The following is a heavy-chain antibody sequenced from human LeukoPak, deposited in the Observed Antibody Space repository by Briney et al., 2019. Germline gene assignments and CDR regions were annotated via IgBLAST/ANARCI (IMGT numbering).Heavy chain of an antibody. CDR2: ISYDGSNK. CDR3: ARDLEVVVTAILDY. CDR1: GFTFSSYA. V-gene: IGHV3-30*04. Sequence: GGSLRLSCAASGFTFSSYAMHWVRQAPGRGLEWVAVISYDGSNKYYADSVKGRFTISRDNSKNTLYLQMNSLRAEDTAVYYCARDLEVVVTAILDYWGQGTLVTVSS. J-gene: IGHJ4*02. D-gene: IGHD2-21*02.